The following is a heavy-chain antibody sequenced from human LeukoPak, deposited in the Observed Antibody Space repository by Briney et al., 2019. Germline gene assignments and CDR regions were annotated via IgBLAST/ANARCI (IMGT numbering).Heavy chain of an antibody. D-gene: IGHD6-13*01. V-gene: IGHV4-59*08. J-gene: IGHJ2*01. CDR2: MYYSGSI. Sequence: SETLSLTCTVSGGSLSSYYWSWIRQPAGKGLEWIGYMYYSGSINYNPSHKSRVTISLDTSKSQSSLRLSSVTAADTAVYYCARLVPALWYFDLWGRGTMVTVSS. CDR3: ARLVPALWYFDL. CDR1: GGSLSSYY.